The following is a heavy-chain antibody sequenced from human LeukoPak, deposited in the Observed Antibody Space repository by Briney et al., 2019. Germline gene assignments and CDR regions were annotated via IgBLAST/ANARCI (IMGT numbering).Heavy chain of an antibody. CDR3: ARLDAILEWFSHAFDI. Sequence: SETLSLTFTVSGGSISNYYWSWIRQPPGKGLEWIGYIYYSGSTNYNPSLKSRVTIPVDTSKNQFSLKLSSVTAADTAVYYCARLDAILEWFSHAFDIWGQGTMVAVSS. D-gene: IGHD3-3*01. CDR1: GGSISNYY. J-gene: IGHJ3*02. CDR2: IYYSGST. V-gene: IGHV4-59*01.